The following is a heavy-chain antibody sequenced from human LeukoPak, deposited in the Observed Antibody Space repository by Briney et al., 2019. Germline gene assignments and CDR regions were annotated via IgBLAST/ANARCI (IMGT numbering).Heavy chain of an antibody. J-gene: IGHJ4*02. CDR1: GFTFSSYS. Sequence: GGSLRLSCAASGFTFSSYSMNWVRQAPGKGLEWVSYISSSSTTIYYADSVKGRFTISRDNARNSLYLQMNSLRDEDTAVYYCARRYYYDSSGYLYWGQGTLDTVSS. D-gene: IGHD3-22*01. CDR3: ARRYYYDSSGYLY. CDR2: ISSSSTTI. V-gene: IGHV3-48*02.